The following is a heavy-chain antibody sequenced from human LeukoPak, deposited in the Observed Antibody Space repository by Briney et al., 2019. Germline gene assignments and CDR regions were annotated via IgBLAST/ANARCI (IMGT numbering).Heavy chain of an antibody. CDR1: GGSISSYY. CDR3: ARAPQLGPRGHDAFDI. Sequence: SETLSLTCTVSGGSISSYYWSWIRQPPGKGLEWIGYIYYSGSTNYNPSLKSRVTISVDTSKNQFSLKLSSVTAADTAVYYCARAPQLGPRGHDAFDIWGQGTMVTVSS. J-gene: IGHJ3*02. D-gene: IGHD1-1*01. V-gene: IGHV4-59*01. CDR2: IYYSGST.